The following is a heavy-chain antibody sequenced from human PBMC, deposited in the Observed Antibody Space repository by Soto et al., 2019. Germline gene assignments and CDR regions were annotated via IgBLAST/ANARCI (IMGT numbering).Heavy chain of an antibody. D-gene: IGHD6-19*01. J-gene: IGHJ4*02. CDR3: ARGADNSGWYWGRDY. CDR2: INHSGST. Sequence: SETLSLTCAVYSGSFSGFSWSWIRQPPGKGLEWIGEINHSGSTNYNPSLKSRVTISVDTSKNQFSLKLSSVTAADTAVYYCARGADNSGWYWGRDYWGQGTLVTVSS. V-gene: IGHV4-34*01. CDR1: SGSFSGFS.